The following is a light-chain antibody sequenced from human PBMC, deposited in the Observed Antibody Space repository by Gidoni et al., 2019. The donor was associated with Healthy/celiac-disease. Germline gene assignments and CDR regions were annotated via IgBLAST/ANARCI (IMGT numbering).Light chain of an antibody. J-gene: IGKJ4*01. Sequence: DIQMTQSPSSLSASVGDSVTITCQASQDISNYLNWYQQKPGKAPTLLSYDASNLETGVPSRFSGSGSGTDFTFTISSLQPEDIATYYCQQYDNLPVTFGGGTKVEIK. CDR2: DAS. CDR1: QDISNY. V-gene: IGKV1-33*01. CDR3: QQYDNLPVT.